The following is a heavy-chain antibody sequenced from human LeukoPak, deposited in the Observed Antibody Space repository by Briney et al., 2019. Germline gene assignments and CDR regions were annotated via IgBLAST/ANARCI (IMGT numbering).Heavy chain of an antibody. CDR2: ISAYNGNT. J-gene: IGHJ4*02. CDR1: GYTFTSYG. CDR3: ARNSRFSLLWFGELLDY. V-gene: IGHV1-18*04. Sequence: GASVKVSCKASGYTFTSYGISWVRQAPGQGLEWMGWISAYNGNTNYAQKLQGRVTMTTDTSTSTGYMELRSLRSDDTAVYYCARNSRFSLLWFGELLDYWGQGTLVTVSS. D-gene: IGHD3-10*01.